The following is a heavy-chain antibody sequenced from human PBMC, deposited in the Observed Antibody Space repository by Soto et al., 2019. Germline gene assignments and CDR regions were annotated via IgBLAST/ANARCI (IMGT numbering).Heavy chain of an antibody. D-gene: IGHD1-26*01. CDR1: FTFSMYS. Sequence: EVQVVESGGGLVQPGWSLRLSCSFTFSMYSMNWVRQAPGKGLEWVASISSGGDYIKYADSVKGRFTISRDNAKNSVSLQMNSLRVDDTAIYFCTRDQGGSYDSWFDPWGQGTLVTVSS. J-gene: IGHJ5*02. CDR3: TRDQGGSYDSWFDP. CDR2: ISSGGDYI. V-gene: IGHV3-21*01.